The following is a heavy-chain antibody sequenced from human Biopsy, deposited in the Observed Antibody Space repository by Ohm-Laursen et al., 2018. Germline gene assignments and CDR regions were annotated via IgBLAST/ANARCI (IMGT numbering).Heavy chain of an antibody. D-gene: IGHD6-19*01. CDR1: GGSINSNTNY. CDR2: IKYSGHT. J-gene: IGHJ4*02. V-gene: IGHV4-39*07. CDR3: ATTTMDTSGWYGNYFDS. Sequence: SETLSLTCIASGGSINSNTNYWGWIRQPPEKGLEWIGSIKYSGHTYYNPSLKSRVTMSVDTSKNQFSLKVYSVTAADTAIYYCATTTMDTSGWYGNYFDSWGQGALVTVSS.